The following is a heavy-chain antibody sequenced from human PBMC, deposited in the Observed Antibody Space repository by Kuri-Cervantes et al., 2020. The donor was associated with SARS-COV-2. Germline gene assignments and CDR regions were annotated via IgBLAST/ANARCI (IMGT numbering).Heavy chain of an antibody. J-gene: IGHJ6*02. CDR1: GGSVSSGSYY. D-gene: IGHD1-26*01. CDR2: IYYSGST. V-gene: IGHV4-61*01. CDR3: GRLGATKGSHYYGVDV. Sequence: ESLKISCTVSGGSVSSGSYYWSWIRQPPGKGLEWIGYIYYSGSTNYNPSLKSRVTISVDTSKNQFSLKLSSVTAADTAVYYCGRLGATKGSHYYGVDVWGQGTTVTVSS.